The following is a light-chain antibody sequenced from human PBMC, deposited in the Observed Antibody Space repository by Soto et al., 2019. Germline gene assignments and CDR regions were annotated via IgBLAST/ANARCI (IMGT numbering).Light chain of an antibody. CDR1: QDTRNF. CDR2: AAS. V-gene: IGKV1-27*01. Sequence: DIQMTQSPTSLSASVGDRVTSTCRARQDTRNFVAWYQQKTGKAPKLLNYAASTLQSGVPSRFGVSGSGTDFTLTINSLQPEEVATYFCQEYSSVPVFGPGTKVQIK. J-gene: IGKJ3*01. CDR3: QEYSSVPV.